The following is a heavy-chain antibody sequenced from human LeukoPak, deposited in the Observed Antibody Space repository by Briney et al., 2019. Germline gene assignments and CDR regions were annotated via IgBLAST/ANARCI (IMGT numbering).Heavy chain of an antibody. V-gene: IGHV1-69*04. CDR3: AREEDLWAAAGTIDY. CDR2: IIPIFGIA. Sequence: SVKVSCKASGGTFSSYAISWVRQAPGQGLEWMGRIIPIFGIANYAQKFQGRVTITADKSTSTAYMELSSLRSEDTAVYHCAREEDLWAAAGTIDYWGQGTLVTVSS. CDR1: GGTFSSYA. D-gene: IGHD6-13*01. J-gene: IGHJ4*02.